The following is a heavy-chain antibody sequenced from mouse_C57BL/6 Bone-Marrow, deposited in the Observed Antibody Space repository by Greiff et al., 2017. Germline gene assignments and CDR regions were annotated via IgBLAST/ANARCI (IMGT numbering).Heavy chain of an antibody. CDR3: ARSRRLAWFAY. J-gene: IGHJ3*01. V-gene: IGHV1-81*01. CDR2: IYPRSGNT. CDR1: GYTFTSYG. Sequence: VKLVESGAELARPGASVKLSCKASGYTFTSYGISWVKQRTGQGLEWIGEIYPRSGNTYYNEKFKGKATLTADKSSSTAYMELRSLTSEDSAVYFCARSRRLAWFAYWGQGTLVTVSA.